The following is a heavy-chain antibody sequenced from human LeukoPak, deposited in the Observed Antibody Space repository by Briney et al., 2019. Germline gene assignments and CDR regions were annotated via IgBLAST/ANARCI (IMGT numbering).Heavy chain of an antibody. J-gene: IGHJ2*01. CDR3: ATTGRLPRWYLYC. CDR2: TYYNGNT. D-gene: IGHD3-16*01. V-gene: IGHV4-59*01. CDR1: GASISSYY. Sequence: SETLSLTCTVSGASISSYYWSWIRQPPGKGLEWIGYTYYNGNTNYNPSLKSRVTISVDTSKNQFSLKLSSVTAADTAVYYCATTGRLPRWYLYCWGRGTLVTVSS.